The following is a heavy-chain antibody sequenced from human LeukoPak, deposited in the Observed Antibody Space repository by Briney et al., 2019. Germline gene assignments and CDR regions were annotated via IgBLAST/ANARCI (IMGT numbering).Heavy chain of an antibody. Sequence: ASVKVSCKTSGYTFTKYLIHWVRQAPGQGLEWVGTINPNGDATNYAPRLQGRLTLTQDTSTTTVYMELGGLTPADTAVYYCARTLFCAFDNCGYWLDPWGPGTLVTVSS. V-gene: IGHV1-46*01. D-gene: IGHD3-9*01. CDR2: INPNGDAT. CDR3: ARTLFCAFDNCGYWLDP. J-gene: IGHJ5*02. CDR1: GYTFTKYL.